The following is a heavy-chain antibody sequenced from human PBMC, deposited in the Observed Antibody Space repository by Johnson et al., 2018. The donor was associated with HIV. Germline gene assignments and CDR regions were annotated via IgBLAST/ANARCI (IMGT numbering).Heavy chain of an antibody. Sequence: VQLVESGGGFVQPGGSLRLSCAASGFTFSTYVMHWVRQAPGKGLEYVSTITNNGDSTYYASSVRGRFTISRDNSENTLYLQMGSLRADDTAVYFCARDWYDMSDSRNDGFDIWGQGTWVTVSS. J-gene: IGHJ3*02. D-gene: IGHD3-22*01. CDR2: ITNNGDST. CDR3: ARDWYDMSDSRNDGFDI. CDR1: GFTFSTYV. V-gene: IGHV3-64*01.